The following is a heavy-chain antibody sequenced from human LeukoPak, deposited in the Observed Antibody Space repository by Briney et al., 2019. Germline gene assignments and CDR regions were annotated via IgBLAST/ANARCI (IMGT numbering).Heavy chain of an antibody. Sequence: SETLSLTCAVYGGSFSGYYWSWIRQPPGKGLEWIGEINHSGGTNYNPSLKSRVTISVDTSKNQFSLKLSSVTAADTAVYYCARVWWGSGQDYWGQGTLVTVSS. CDR3: ARVWWGSGQDY. CDR2: INHSGGT. D-gene: IGHD6-19*01. CDR1: GGSFSGYY. V-gene: IGHV4-34*01. J-gene: IGHJ4*02.